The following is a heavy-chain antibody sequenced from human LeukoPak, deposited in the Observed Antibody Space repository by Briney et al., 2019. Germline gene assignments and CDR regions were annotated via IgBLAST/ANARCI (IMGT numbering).Heavy chain of an antibody. V-gene: IGHV4-39*07. D-gene: IGHD3-10*01. CDR3: ARDLFSGVRGAQHRL. CDR2: IYHSGST. J-gene: IGHJ4*02. CDR1: GGSISSSSYY. Sequence: SETLSLTCTVSGGSISSSSYYWGWIRQPPGKGLEWIGSIYHSGSTYYNPSLKSRVTISVDTSKNQFSLKLSSVTAADTAVYYCARDLFSGVRGAQHRLWGLGTLVTVSS.